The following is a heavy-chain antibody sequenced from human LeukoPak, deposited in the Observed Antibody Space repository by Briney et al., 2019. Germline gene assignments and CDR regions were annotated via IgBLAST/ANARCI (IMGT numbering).Heavy chain of an antibody. Sequence: GGSLRLSCAASGFTFSNYWMHWVRQAPGKGLVWVSRINSDGRSTNYADSVKGRFTISRDNSKNTLYLQMNSLRAEDTAVYYCAKIAETSGSYGQGFDYWGQGTLVTVSS. CDR1: GFTFSNYW. CDR2: INSDGRST. CDR3: AKIAETSGSYGQGFDY. J-gene: IGHJ4*02. D-gene: IGHD1-26*01. V-gene: IGHV3-74*01.